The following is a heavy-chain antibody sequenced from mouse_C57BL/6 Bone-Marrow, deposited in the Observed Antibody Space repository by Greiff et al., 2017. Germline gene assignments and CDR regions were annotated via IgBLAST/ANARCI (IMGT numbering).Heavy chain of an antibody. CDR1: GFTFSSYA. V-gene: IGHV5-9-1*02. D-gene: IGHD2-5*01. CDR2: ISSGGDYI. Sequence: EVQGVESGEGLVKPGGSLKLSCAASGFTFSSYAMSWVRQTPEKRLEWVAYISSGGDYIYYADPVKGRFTISRDNARNPLYLQMSSLKSEDTAMYYCRRYSNYLAWFSYWGQGTLVTVSA. CDR3: RRYSNYLAWFSY. J-gene: IGHJ3*01.